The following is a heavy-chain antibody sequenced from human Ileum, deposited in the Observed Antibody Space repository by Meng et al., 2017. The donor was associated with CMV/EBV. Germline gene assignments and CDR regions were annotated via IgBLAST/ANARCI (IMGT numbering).Heavy chain of an antibody. CDR1: GYSFTSYW. V-gene: IGHV5-51*01. Sequence: KVSCKGSGYSFTSYWIGWVRQMPGKGLEWMGIIYPGDSDTRYSPSFQGQVTISADRSISTAFLQWSSLKASDTAMYYCARLRYYGSGTYATNWFDPWGQGTLVTVSS. D-gene: IGHD3-10*01. CDR3: ARLRYYGSGTYATNWFDP. CDR2: IYPGDSDT. J-gene: IGHJ5*02.